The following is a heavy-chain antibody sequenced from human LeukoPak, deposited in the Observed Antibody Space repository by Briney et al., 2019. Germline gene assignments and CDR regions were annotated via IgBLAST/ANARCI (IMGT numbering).Heavy chain of an antibody. CDR2: IYYSGST. Sequence: SETLSLTCTVSGGSISSYYWSWIRQPPGKGLEWIGYIYYSGSTNYNPSLKSRVTISADTSKNQFSLKLSSVTAADTAVYYCARTHYNGGLFDYWGQGTLVTVSS. CDR3: ARTHYNGGLFDY. J-gene: IGHJ4*02. CDR1: GGSISSYY. D-gene: IGHD5-24*01. V-gene: IGHV4-59*01.